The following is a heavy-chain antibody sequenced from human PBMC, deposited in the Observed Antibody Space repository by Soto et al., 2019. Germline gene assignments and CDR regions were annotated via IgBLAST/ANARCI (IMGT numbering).Heavy chain of an antibody. CDR3: AADLASTRLYYYYGMDV. J-gene: IGHJ6*02. CDR1: GFTFTSSA. V-gene: IGHV1-58*01. Sequence: VKVSCKASGFTFTSSAVQWVRQARGQRLEWIGWIVVGSGNTNYAQKFQERVTITRDMSTSTAYMELSSLRSEDTAVYYCAADLASTRLYYYYGMDVWGQGTTVTVSS. CDR2: IVVGSGNT.